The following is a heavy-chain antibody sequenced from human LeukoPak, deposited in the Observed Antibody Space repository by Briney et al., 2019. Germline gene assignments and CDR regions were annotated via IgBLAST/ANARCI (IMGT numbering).Heavy chain of an antibody. D-gene: IGHD1-1*01. CDR2: MNPNSGNT. V-gene: IGHV1-8*01. Sequence: ASVKLSCKASGYTFISYDINWVRQATGQGLEWMGWMNPNSGNTGYAQKFQGRVTMTRNTSISTAYMELSSLRSEDTAVYYCARGSWTRTWFDPWGQGTLVTVSS. CDR3: ARGSWTRTWFDP. CDR1: GYTFISYD. J-gene: IGHJ5*02.